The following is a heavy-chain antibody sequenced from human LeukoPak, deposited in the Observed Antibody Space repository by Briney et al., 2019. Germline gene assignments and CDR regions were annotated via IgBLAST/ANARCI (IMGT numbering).Heavy chain of an antibody. Sequence: PGGSLRLSCTTSGFTFGDYGMSWVRQAPGKGPEWVGFIRSKAYGGTTEYAASVKGRFTISRDDSKSIAYLQMNSLKTEDTAVYYCTRGDYYDTSGYYFLFDYWGQGTLVTVSS. CDR2: IRSKAYGGTT. CDR3: TRGDYYDTSGYYFLFDY. J-gene: IGHJ4*02. CDR1: GFTFGDYG. D-gene: IGHD3-22*01. V-gene: IGHV3-49*04.